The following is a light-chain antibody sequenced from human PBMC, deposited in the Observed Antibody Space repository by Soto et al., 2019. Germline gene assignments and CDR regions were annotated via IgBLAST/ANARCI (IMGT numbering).Light chain of an antibody. CDR1: TSNIGAPYD. CDR3: QSYDISLHNYV. CDR2: GDN. Sequence: QSVLTQPPSVSGAPGQRVSISCTGSTSNIGAPYDVHWYQHLPGTAPKLLIYGDNNRPSGVPDRFSRSKSGTSASLAITRLQAEDEADYYCQSYDISLHNYVFGTGTKVTVL. V-gene: IGLV1-40*01. J-gene: IGLJ1*01.